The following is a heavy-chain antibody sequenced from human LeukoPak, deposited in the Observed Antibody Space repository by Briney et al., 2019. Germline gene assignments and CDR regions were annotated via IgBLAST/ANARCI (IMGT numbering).Heavy chain of an antibody. Sequence: GESLKISCRASGYRFTNYRIAWVRQMPGRGLEWMGIIYPGDSETTYSPSFQGQVTISVDKAINTAYLQWRTLKTSDTAMYYCARLDEDFYYDGSGCNFWGQGTLVTVSS. CDR2: IYPGDSET. V-gene: IGHV5-51*01. CDR1: GYRFTNYR. D-gene: IGHD3-22*01. J-gene: IGHJ4*02. CDR3: ARLDEDFYYDGSGCNF.